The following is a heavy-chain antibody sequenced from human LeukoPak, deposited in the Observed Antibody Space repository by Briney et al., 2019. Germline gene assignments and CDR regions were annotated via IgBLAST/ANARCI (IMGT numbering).Heavy chain of an antibody. D-gene: IGHD5-18*01. Sequence: PSETLSLTCSVSGDSFSGYYWHWIRQPPGKGLEWIGNVYYSGGASYNPSLKSRLTISVDSSKYQFSLKLSSVTAADTAVYYCARATEGGYSYGYRLGHELDYWGQGTLVTVSS. CDR3: ARATEGGYSYGYRLGHELDY. V-gene: IGHV4-59*12. J-gene: IGHJ4*02. CDR1: GDSFSGYY. CDR2: VYYSGGA.